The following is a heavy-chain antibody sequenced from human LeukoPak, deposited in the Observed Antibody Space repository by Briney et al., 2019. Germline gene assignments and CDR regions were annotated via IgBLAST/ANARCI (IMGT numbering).Heavy chain of an antibody. CDR2: INHSGST. V-gene: IGHV4-34*01. CDR3: ARGRQNIVATRRGNWFDP. J-gene: IGHJ5*02. CDR1: GGSFSGYY. Sequence: SETLSLTCAVYGGSFSGYYWSWVRQPPGKGLEWIGEINHSGSTNYNPSLKSRVTISVDTSKNQFSLKLSSVTAADTAVYYCARGRQNIVATRRGNWFDPWGQGTLVTVSS. D-gene: IGHD5-12*01.